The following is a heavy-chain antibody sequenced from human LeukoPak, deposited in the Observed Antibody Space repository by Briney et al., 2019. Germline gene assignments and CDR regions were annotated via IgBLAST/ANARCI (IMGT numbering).Heavy chain of an antibody. Sequence: SETLSLTCTVSGGSISSYYWSWIRQPPGEGLEWIGYIYYSGSTNYNPSLKSRVTISVDTSKNQFSLNLSSVTAADTAVYYCAREVISSGGSCYPTSCYYYMDVWGKGTTVTVSS. V-gene: IGHV4-59*01. CDR1: GGSISSYY. D-gene: IGHD2-15*01. J-gene: IGHJ6*03. CDR2: IYYSGST. CDR3: AREVISSGGSCYPTSCYYYMDV.